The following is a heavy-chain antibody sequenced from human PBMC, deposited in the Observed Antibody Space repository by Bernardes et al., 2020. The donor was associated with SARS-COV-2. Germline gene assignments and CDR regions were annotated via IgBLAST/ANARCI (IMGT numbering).Heavy chain of an antibody. Sequence: SQTLSLTCAISGDSVSSNTAAWNWIRQSPSRGLEWLGMTYYRSKWFNDYAVSVKSRIIISPDTSKNQFSLHLNSVTPEDTAIYYCASSPIAAAGLNTFDYWGQGTVVTVSS. J-gene: IGHJ4*02. CDR1: GDSVSSNTAA. D-gene: IGHD6-13*01. CDR3: ASSPIAAAGLNTFDY. CDR2: TYYRSKWFN. V-gene: IGHV6-1*01.